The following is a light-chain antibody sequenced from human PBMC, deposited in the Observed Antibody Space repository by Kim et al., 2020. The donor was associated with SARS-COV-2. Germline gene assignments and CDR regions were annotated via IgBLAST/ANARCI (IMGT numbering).Light chain of an antibody. CDR3: QTWDTGIVV. CDR1: SGHSSYA. V-gene: IGLV4-69*01. J-gene: IGLJ2*01. Sequence: QPVLTQSPSASASLGASVKLTCTLSSGHSSYAIAWHQQPPEKGPRYLMKLNSDGSHTKGDGIPDRFSGSSSGAERYLTISSLQSEDEADYYCQTWDTGIVVFGGGTQLTVL. CDR2: LNSDGSH.